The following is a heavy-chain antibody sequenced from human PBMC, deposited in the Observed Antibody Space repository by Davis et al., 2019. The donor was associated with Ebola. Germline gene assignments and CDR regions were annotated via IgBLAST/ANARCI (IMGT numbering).Heavy chain of an antibody. CDR3: ARGTSSSWDGGRYYFGY. Sequence: ASVKVSCKASGYTFSSYDIIWVRQATGQGLECVGWMSPNSGNTGYAQKFQGRVTMTTNTSISTAYMELRSLRSEDTAVYYCARGTSSSWDGGRYYFGYWGRGTLVTVSS. D-gene: IGHD6-13*01. J-gene: IGHJ4*02. CDR1: GYTFSSYD. V-gene: IGHV1-8*01. CDR2: MSPNSGNT.